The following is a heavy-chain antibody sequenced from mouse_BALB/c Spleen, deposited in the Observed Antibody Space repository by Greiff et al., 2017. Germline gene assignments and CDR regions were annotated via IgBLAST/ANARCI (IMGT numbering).Heavy chain of an antibody. V-gene: IGHV5-17*02. J-gene: IGHJ3*01. D-gene: IGHD1-1*01. CDR1: GFTFSSFG. CDR2: ISSGSSTI. CDR3: AREGFLLRGFAY. Sequence: EVMLVESGGGLVQPGGSRKLSCAASGFTFSSFGMHWVRQAPEKGLEWVAYISSGSSTIYYADTVKGRFTISRDNPKNTLFLQMTSLRSEDTAMYYCAREGFLLRGFAYWGQGTLVTVSA.